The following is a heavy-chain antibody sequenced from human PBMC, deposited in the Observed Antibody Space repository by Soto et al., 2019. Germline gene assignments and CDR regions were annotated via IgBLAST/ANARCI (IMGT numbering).Heavy chain of an antibody. Sequence: ESGGGLVQPGGSLRLSCAASGFTFSSYAMSWVRQAPGKGLEWVSAISGSGGSTYYADSVKGRFTISRDNSKNTLYLQMNSLRAEDTAVYYCAKGYYYDSSGRNYYFDYWGQGTLVTVSS. CDR3: AKGYYYDSSGRNYYFDY. V-gene: IGHV3-23*01. CDR1: GFTFSSYA. J-gene: IGHJ4*02. D-gene: IGHD3-22*01. CDR2: ISGSGGST.